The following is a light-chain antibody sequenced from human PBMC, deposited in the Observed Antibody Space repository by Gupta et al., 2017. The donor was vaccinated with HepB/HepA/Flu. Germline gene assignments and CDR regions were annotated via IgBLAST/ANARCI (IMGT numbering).Light chain of an antibody. CDR2: GAS. CDR1: QSVSSN. V-gene: IGKV3-15*01. CDR3: QQDNNWPPT. Sequence: EIVMTQSPATLSVSPGERATLSCRASQSVSSNLAWYQQKPGQAPRLLTYGASTRATGIPARFSGSGSGTEFTLTISSLQSEDFAVYYCQQDNNWPPTFGQGTKVEIK. J-gene: IGKJ1*01.